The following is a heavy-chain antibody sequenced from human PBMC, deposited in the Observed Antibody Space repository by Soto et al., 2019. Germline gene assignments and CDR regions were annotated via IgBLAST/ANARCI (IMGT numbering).Heavy chain of an antibody. CDR1: GGSISSSSYY. CDR2: IYYSGST. J-gene: IGHJ6*02. D-gene: IGHD4-17*01. Sequence: KTSETLSLTCTVPGGSISSSSYYWGWIRQPPGKGLEWIGSIYYSGSTYYNPSLNSRFTISLDTSKNQFSLMLSSAPAADPAQYYCARNYGDCGGSYYYYHGMEVWRQGSTVMVS. CDR3: ARNYGDCGGSYYYYHGMEV. V-gene: IGHV4-39*01.